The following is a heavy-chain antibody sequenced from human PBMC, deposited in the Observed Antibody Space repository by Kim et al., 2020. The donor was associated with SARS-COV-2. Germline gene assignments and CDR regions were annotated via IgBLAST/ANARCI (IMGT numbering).Heavy chain of an antibody. J-gene: IGHJ4*02. Sequence: ASVKVSCKVSGYTLTELSMHWVRQAPGKGLEWMGGFDPEDGETIYAQKFQGRVTMTEDTSTDTAYMELSSLRSEDTAVYYCATASGSYTGLETPTDYWGQGTLVTVSS. CDR3: ATASGSYTGLETPTDY. CDR2: FDPEDGET. CDR1: GYTLTELS. D-gene: IGHD1-26*01. V-gene: IGHV1-24*01.